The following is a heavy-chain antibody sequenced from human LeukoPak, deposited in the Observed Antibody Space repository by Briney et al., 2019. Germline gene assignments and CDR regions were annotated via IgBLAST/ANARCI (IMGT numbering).Heavy chain of an antibody. J-gene: IGHJ3*02. CDR2: IYYSGST. CDR3: ARGGYYDKEAFDI. Sequence: SETLSLTCTVSGGSTSSYYWSWIRQPPGKGLEWIGYIYYSGSTNYNPSLKSRVTISVDTSKNQFSLKLSSVTAADTAVYYCARGGYYDKEAFDIWGQGTMVTVSS. V-gene: IGHV4-59*01. CDR1: GGSTSSYY. D-gene: IGHD3-22*01.